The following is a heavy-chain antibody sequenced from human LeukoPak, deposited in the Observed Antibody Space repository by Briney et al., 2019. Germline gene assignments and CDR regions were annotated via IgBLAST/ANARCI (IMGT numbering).Heavy chain of an antibody. CDR3: ARVLSRLPYYYYGMDV. D-gene: IGHD5/OR15-5a*01. J-gene: IGHJ6*02. V-gene: IGHV1-8*01. CDR1: GYTFTSYD. Sequence: ASVKVSCKASGYTFTSYDIDWVRQATGQGLEWMGWMNPNSGNTGYAQKFQGRVTMTGNTSISTAYMELSSLRSEDTAVYYCARVLSRLPYYYYGMDVWGQGTTVTVSS. CDR2: MNPNSGNT.